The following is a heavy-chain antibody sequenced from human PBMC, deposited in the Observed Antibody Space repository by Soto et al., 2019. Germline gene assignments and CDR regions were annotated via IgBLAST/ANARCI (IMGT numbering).Heavy chain of an antibody. Sequence: SETLSLTCIVSGVPISTYHWSWIRQPAGKGLEWIGRMHTSGSTNYNPSLKSRVSMSVDTSKNHFSLKVSSVTAADTAVYYCARDEYGSGDSYDSWGQGTLVT. J-gene: IGHJ4*02. CDR2: MHTSGST. D-gene: IGHD2-8*02. CDR3: ARDEYGSGDSYDS. V-gene: IGHV4-4*07. CDR1: GVPISTYH.